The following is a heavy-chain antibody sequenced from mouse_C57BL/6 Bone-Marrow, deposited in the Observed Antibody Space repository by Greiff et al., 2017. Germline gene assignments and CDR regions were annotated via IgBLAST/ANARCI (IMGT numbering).Heavy chain of an antibody. CDR1: GYTFTSYW. CDR2: IDPSDSYT. D-gene: IGHD2-3*01. CDR3: ARGPSIYDGYYGWFAY. V-gene: IGHV1-50*01. J-gene: IGHJ3*01. Sequence: VQLQQPGAELVKPGASVKLSCKASGYTFTSYWMQWVKQRPGQGLEWIGEIDPSDSYTNYNQKFKGKATLTVDTSSSTAYMQLSSLTSEDSAVYYCARGPSIYDGYYGWFAYWGQGTLFTVSA.